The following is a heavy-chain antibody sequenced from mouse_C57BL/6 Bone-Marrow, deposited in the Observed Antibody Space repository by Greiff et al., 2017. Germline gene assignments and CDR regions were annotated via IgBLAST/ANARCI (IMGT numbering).Heavy chain of an antibody. V-gene: IGHV1-20*01. Sequence: VQLQQSGPELVKPGDSVKISCKASGYSFTGYFMNWVMQSHGKSLEWIGRINPYNGDTFYNQKFKGKATLTVDKSSSTAHMELRSLTSEDSAVYYCARSDYGSSPWYFDVWGRGTTVTVSS. CDR3: ARSDYGSSPWYFDV. D-gene: IGHD1-1*01. CDR2: INPYNGDT. J-gene: IGHJ1*03. CDR1: GYSFTGYF.